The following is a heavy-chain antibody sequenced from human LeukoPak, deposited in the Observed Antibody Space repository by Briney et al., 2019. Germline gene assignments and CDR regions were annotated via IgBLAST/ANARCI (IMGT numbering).Heavy chain of an antibody. CDR2: MYYSGST. J-gene: IGHJ5*02. V-gene: IGHV4-39*07. D-gene: IGHD2-2*01. CDR1: GGSISNSSYY. CDR3: ARVGTEYQLLSPNWFDP. Sequence: PSETLSLTCTVSGGSISNSSYYWGWIRQPPGKGLEWIGSMYYSGSTYYNPSLKSRATISVDTSKNQFSLKLSSVTAADTAVYYCARVGTEYQLLSPNWFDPWGQRTLVTVSS.